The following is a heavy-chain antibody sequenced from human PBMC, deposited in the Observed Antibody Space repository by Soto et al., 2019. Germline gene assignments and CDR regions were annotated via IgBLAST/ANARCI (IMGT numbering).Heavy chain of an antibody. J-gene: IGHJ4*02. Sequence: QVQLQESGPGLVKPSGTLSLTCAVSGASIISMNWWSWVRQPPGKGLEWIGEIHHSGSTNYNPSLMRRVTISVDKSKNQFSLKLTSVPAADTAVYYCARYDYGSGDDYNIDYWGQGTLVTVSS. CDR1: GASIISMNW. CDR2: IHHSGST. D-gene: IGHD3-10*01. V-gene: IGHV4-4*02. CDR3: ARYDYGSGDDYNIDY.